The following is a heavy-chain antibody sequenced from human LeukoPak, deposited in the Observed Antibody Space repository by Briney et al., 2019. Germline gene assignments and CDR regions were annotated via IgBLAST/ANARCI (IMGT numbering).Heavy chain of an antibody. J-gene: IGHJ4*02. CDR3: ARARGYSGYDHDY. D-gene: IGHD5-12*01. Sequence: ASVKVSCKASGYTFTGYYMHWVRQAPGQGLEWMGWINPNSGGTNYAQKFQGRVTMTRDTSISTAYMELSRLRSDDTAVYYCARARGYSGYDHDYWGQGTLVTVSS. CDR2: INPNSGGT. CDR1: GYTFTGYY. V-gene: IGHV1-2*02.